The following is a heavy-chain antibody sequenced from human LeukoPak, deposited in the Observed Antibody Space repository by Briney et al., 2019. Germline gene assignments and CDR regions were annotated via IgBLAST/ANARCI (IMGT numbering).Heavy chain of an antibody. CDR3: ARDVVDTVARNWFDP. CDR2: IHTSGSI. CDR1: GGSISSYY. Sequence: SETLSLTCTVSGGSISSYYWSWIRQPAGKGLEWIGRIHTSGSINYNPSLKSRVTMSVDTSKNQFSLKLRSVTAADTAVYYCARDVVDTVARNWFDPWGQGTLVTVSS. J-gene: IGHJ5*02. D-gene: IGHD4-17*01. V-gene: IGHV4-4*07.